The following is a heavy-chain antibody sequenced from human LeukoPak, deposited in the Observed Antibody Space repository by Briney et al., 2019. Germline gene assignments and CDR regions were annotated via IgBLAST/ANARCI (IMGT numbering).Heavy chain of an antibody. CDR2: IIPILGIA. Sequence: SVKVSCKASGGTFSSYAISWVRQAPGQGLEWMGRIIPILGIANYAQKFRGRVTITADKSTSTAYMELSSLRSEDTAVYYCASLEGYGMDVWGQGTTVTVSS. J-gene: IGHJ6*02. D-gene: IGHD3-3*01. CDR1: GGTFSSYA. CDR3: ASLEGYGMDV. V-gene: IGHV1-69*04.